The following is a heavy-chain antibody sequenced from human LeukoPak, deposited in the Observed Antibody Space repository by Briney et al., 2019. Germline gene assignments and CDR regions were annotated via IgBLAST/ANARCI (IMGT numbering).Heavy chain of an antibody. D-gene: IGHD4-17*01. Sequence: GGSLRLSCTVSGFTVSSNSMSWVRQAPGKGLEWVSVIYSGGSTYYADSVKGRFTISRDNSKNTLYLQMNSLRAEDTAVYYCARDLGDYGDYFDYWGQGTLVTVSS. CDR1: GFTVSSNS. CDR3: ARDLGDYGDYFDY. V-gene: IGHV3-53*01. J-gene: IGHJ4*02. CDR2: IYSGGST.